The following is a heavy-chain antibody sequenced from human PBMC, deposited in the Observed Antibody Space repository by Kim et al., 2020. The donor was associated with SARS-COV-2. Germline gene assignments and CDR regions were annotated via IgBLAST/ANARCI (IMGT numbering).Heavy chain of an antibody. CDR3: AKMGRSGWYGWFDP. CDR1: GFTFDDYA. D-gene: IGHD6-19*01. V-gene: IGHV3-9*01. J-gene: IGHJ5*02. CDR2: ISWNSGSI. Sequence: GGSLRLSCAASGFTFDDYAMHWVRQAPGKGLEWVSGISWNSGSIGYADSVKGRFTISRDNAKNSLYLQMNSLRAEDTALYYCAKMGRSGWYGWFDPWGQGTLVTVSS.